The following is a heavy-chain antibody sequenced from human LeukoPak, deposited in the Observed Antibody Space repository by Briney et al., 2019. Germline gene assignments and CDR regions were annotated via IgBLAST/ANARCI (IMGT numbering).Heavy chain of an antibody. Sequence: ETLSLTCAVYGGSFSGYYWSWVRQAPGKGLEWVANIKQDGSEKYYVDSVKGRFTISRDNAKNSLYLQMNSLRAEDTAVYYCARDYGLYCTNGVCYTFYYYGMDVWGQGTTVTVSS. CDR1: GGSFSGYY. V-gene: IGHV3-7*01. CDR3: ARDYGLYCTNGVCYTFYYYGMDV. J-gene: IGHJ6*02. CDR2: IKQDGSEK. D-gene: IGHD2-8*01.